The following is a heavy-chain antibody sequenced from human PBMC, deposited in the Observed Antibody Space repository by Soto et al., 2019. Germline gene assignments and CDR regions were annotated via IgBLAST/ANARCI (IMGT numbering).Heavy chain of an antibody. J-gene: IGHJ5*02. CDR2: ISYDGSNK. CDR3: AKGFVSCSSTSCYTRWFDP. V-gene: IGHV3-30*18. Sequence: GGSLRLSCAASGFTFSSYGMHWVRQAPGKGLEWAAVISYDGSNKYYADSVKGRFTISRDNSKNTLYLQMNSLRAEDTAVYYCAKGFVSCSSTSCYTRWFDPWGQGTLVTVSS. CDR1: GFTFSSYG. D-gene: IGHD2-2*02.